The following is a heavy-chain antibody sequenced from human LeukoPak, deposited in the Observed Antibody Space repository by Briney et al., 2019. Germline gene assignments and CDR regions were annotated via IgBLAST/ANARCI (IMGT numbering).Heavy chain of an antibody. V-gene: IGHV4-38-2*02. CDR1: DDSISDYY. Sequence: SETLSLICTVSDDSISDYYRGWIRQPPGKGLEWIGTIYNSESTYYNPSLRSRLTISVDTSKRQFSLRLSSVTAADTAVYYCARQGAGSNWNLWYYFDYWGQGTLVTVSS. D-gene: IGHD1-1*01. CDR3: ARQGAGSNWNLWYYFDY. CDR2: IYNSEST. J-gene: IGHJ4*02.